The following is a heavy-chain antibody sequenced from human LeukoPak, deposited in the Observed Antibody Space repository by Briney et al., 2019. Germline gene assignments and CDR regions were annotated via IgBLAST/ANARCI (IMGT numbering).Heavy chain of an antibody. D-gene: IGHD6-19*01. CDR2: IYTSGST. CDR1: GGSISSYY. J-gene: IGHJ4*02. CDR3: ARGKVVAGTPGQNSWDY. V-gene: IGHV4-4*07. Sequence: SETLSLTCTVSGGSISSYYWSWIRRPAGKGLEWIGRIYTSGSTNYNPSLKSRVTMSVDTSKNQFSLKLSSVTAADTAVYYCARGKVVAGTPGQNSWDYWGQGTLVTVSS.